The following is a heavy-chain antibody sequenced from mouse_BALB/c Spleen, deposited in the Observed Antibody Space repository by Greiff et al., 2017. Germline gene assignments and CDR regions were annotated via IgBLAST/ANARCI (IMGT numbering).Heavy chain of an antibody. CDR3: ARKGAGYPTYAMDY. Sequence: EVQLVESGPGLVKPSQSLSLTCTVTGYSITSDYAWNWIRQFPGNKLEWMGYISYSGSTSYNPSLKSRISITRDTSKNQFFLQLNSVTTEDTATYYCARKGAGYPTYAMDYWGQGTSVTVSS. CDR2: ISYSGST. D-gene: IGHD6-1*01. CDR1: GYSITSDYA. V-gene: IGHV3-2*02. J-gene: IGHJ4*01.